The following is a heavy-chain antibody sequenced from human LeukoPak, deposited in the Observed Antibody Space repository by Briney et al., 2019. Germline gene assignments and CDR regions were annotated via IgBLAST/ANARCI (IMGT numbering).Heavy chain of an antibody. CDR1: GYTFTSYD. Sequence: ASVKVSCKASGYTFTSYDINWVRQATGQGLEGMGWMNPNSGNTGYAQKFQGRVTMTRNTSISTAYMELSSLRSEDTAVYYCASGGGYSSSHDYWGQGTLVTVSS. CDR2: MNPNSGNT. J-gene: IGHJ4*02. V-gene: IGHV1-8*01. D-gene: IGHD6-13*01. CDR3: ASGGGYSSSHDY.